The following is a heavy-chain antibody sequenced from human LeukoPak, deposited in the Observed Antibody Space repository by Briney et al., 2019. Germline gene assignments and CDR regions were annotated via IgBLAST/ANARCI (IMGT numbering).Heavy chain of an antibody. CDR2: IKSKTDGGTA. D-gene: IGHD3-22*01. CDR3: TTLLLPDAFDI. V-gene: IGHV3-15*01. J-gene: IGHJ3*02. CDR1: GFTISNAW. Sequence: GGSLRLSCAASGFTISNAWMSWVRQAPGKGLEWVGRIKSKTDGGTADYAAPVKGRFTISRDDSKNTLYLQMNSLKTEDTAVYYCTTLLLPDAFDIWGQGTMVTVSS.